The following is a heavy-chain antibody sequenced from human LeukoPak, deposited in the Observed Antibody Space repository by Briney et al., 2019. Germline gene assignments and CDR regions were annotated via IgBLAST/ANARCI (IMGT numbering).Heavy chain of an antibody. CDR3: ARDVEGFYGSGSYYVYYYYGMDV. V-gene: IGHV3-30*04. J-gene: IGHJ6*02. CDR2: ISYDGSNK. CDR1: GFTFSSYA. Sequence: GGSLRLSCAASGFTFSSYAMHWVRQAPGKGLEWAAVISYDGSNKYYADSVKGRFTISRDNSKNTLYLQMNSLRAEDTAVYYCARDVEGFYGSGSYYVYYYYGMDVWGQGTTVTVSS. D-gene: IGHD3-10*01.